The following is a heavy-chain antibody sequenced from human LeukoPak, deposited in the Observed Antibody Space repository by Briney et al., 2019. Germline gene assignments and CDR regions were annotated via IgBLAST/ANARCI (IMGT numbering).Heavy chain of an antibody. V-gene: IGHV3-11*01. D-gene: IGHD3-22*01. J-gene: IGHJ3*02. CDR3: ARERSSGYNDAFDI. Sequence: GGSLRLSCAVSGFTFTDTYMTWIRQAPGKGLESLSYISPSGTDISYADSVKGRFTISRDNAKNSLYLQMNSLRAEDTAVYYFARERSSGYNDAFDIWGQGTMATVSS. CDR1: GFTFTDTY. CDR2: ISPSGTDI.